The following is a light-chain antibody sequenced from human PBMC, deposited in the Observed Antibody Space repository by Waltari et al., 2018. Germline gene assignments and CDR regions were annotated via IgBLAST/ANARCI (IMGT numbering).Light chain of an antibody. CDR2: FGS. J-gene: IGKJ1*01. CDR3: QQCNNWPRT. Sequence: EIVMTQSPVTMSVSPGEGVTLSCTASESVGTDVAWYRHKPGQPPRPLIYFGSNRATGVPARISGSGSGTDFSLTISSLQSEDFAVYYCQQCNNWPRTFGQGTKVEIK. CDR1: ESVGTD. V-gene: IGKV3D-15*01.